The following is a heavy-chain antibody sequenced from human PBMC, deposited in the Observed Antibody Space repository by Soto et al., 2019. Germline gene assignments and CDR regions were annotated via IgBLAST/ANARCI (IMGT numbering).Heavy chain of an antibody. V-gene: IGHV4-61*01. CDR3: ARESGDCGSTSCYNWFDP. Sequence: SETLSLTCTVSGGSVSSGSYYWSWIRQPPGKGLEWIGYIYYSGSTNYNPSLKSRVTISVDTSKNQFSLKLSSVTAADTAVYYCARESGDCGSTSCYNWFDPWGQGTLVTVSS. CDR2: IYYSGST. J-gene: IGHJ5*02. CDR1: GGSVSSGSYY. D-gene: IGHD2-2*01.